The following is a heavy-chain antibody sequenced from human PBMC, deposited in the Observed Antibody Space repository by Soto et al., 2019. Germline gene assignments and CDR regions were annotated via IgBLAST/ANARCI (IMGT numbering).Heavy chain of an antibody. CDR3: ASSSLYGMAA. Sequence: SETLSLTCSVSGGSISSGYYYWSWIRQPPGKGLEWIGNIYYSGNTYYNPSLKSRLIISIDTPKNQFSLKVGSVTAADTAVYYCASSSLYGMAAWGQGNTVTGSS. CDR2: IYYSGNT. CDR1: GGSISSGYYY. J-gene: IGHJ6*02. V-gene: IGHV4-30-4*01.